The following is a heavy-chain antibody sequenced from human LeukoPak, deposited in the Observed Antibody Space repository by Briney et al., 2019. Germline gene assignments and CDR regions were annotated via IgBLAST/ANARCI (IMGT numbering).Heavy chain of an antibody. Sequence: SETLSLTCAVSGGSISSGGYSWSWIRQPPGKGLEWIGYNYHSGSTYYNPSLKSRVTISVDRSKNQFSLKLSSVTAADTAVYYCARGWAAADLSIDYWGQGTLVTVSS. CDR2: NYHSGST. CDR3: ARGWAAADLSIDY. CDR1: GGSISSGGYS. D-gene: IGHD6-13*01. V-gene: IGHV4-30-2*01. J-gene: IGHJ4*02.